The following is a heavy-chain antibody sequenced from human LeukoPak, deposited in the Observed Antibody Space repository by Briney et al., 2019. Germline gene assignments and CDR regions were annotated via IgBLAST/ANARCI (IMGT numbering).Heavy chain of an antibody. Sequence: GASVKVSCKASGYTFTSYYMHWVRQAPGQGLEWMGIINPSGGSTSYAQKFQGRVTMTRDTSTSTVYMELSSLRSEDTAVYYCARLSSGGDCYSCWFDPWGQGTLVTVSS. D-gene: IGHD2-21*02. CDR3: ARLSSGGDCYSCWFDP. V-gene: IGHV1-46*01. J-gene: IGHJ5*02. CDR2: INPSGGST. CDR1: GYTFTSYY.